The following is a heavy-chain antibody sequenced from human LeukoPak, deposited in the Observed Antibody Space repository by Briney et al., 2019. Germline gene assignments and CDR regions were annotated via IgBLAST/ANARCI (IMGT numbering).Heavy chain of an antibody. CDR2: ISSSSSYI. D-gene: IGHD4-17*01. V-gene: IGHV3-21*01. J-gene: IGHJ4*02. CDR3: ARTLDYGDSGFDY. CDR1: GFTFSSYS. Sequence: GGSLRLSCAASGFTFSSYSMNWVRQAPGKGLEWVSSISSSSSYIYYADSVKGRFTISRDNAKNSLYLQMNSLRAEDTAVYYCARTLDYGDSGFDYWGQGALVTVSS.